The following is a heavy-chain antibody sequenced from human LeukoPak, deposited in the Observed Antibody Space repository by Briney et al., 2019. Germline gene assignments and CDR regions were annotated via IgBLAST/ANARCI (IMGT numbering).Heavy chain of an antibody. CDR3: ARGSHSSGWYYFDY. CDR2: ISGSSSYT. D-gene: IGHD6-19*01. CDR1: GFTFSDYY. Sequence: GGSLRLSCAASGFTFSDYYMSWIRQAPGKGLEWVSYISGSSSYTNYADSVKGRFTISRDNAKNSLYLQMNSLRAEDTAVYYCARGSHSSGWYYFDYWGQGTLVTVSS. J-gene: IGHJ4*02. V-gene: IGHV3-11*06.